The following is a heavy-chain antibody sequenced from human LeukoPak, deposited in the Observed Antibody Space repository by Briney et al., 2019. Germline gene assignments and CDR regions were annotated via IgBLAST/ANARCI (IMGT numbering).Heavy chain of an antibody. CDR1: GGSISSSDW. J-gene: IGHJ4*02. CDR3: AHSLWNSSGWYYFDY. D-gene: IGHD6-19*01. Sequence: SGTLSLTCAVSGGSISSSDWWSWVRQPPGKGLEWIGEIYHSGSTDYNPSLKSRVTISVDKSKNQFSLKLSSVTAADTAVYYCAHSLWNSSGWYYFDYWGQGTLVTVSS. CDR2: IYHSGST. V-gene: IGHV4-4*02.